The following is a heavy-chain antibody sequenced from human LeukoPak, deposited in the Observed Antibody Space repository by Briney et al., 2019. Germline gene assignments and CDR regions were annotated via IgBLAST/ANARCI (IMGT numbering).Heavy chain of an antibody. J-gene: IGHJ4*02. CDR1: GFTFSSYA. Sequence: PGGSLRLSCAASGFTFSSYAMSWVRQAPGKGLVWVSRINSDGSTTSYADSVKGRFTISRDNAKNTLYLQMNSLRAEDTAVYYCARDRPVVCSSTSCYPRFDYWGQGTLVTVSS. CDR3: ARDRPVVCSSTSCYPRFDY. CDR2: INSDGSTT. D-gene: IGHD2-2*01. V-gene: IGHV3-74*01.